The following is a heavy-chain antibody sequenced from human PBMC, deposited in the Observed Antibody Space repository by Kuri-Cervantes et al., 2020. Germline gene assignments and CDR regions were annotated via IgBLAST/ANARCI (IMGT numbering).Heavy chain of an antibody. J-gene: IGHJ4*02. V-gene: IGHV3-30*18. CDR3: AKDAVGATTRVDY. CDR1: GFTFSSYG. D-gene: IGHD1-26*01. CDR2: ISYDGSNK. Sequence: GGSLRLSCAASGFTFSSYGMHWVRQAPGKGLEWVAVISYDGSNKYYADSVKGRFTISRDNSKNTLYLQMNSLRAEDTAVYYCAKDAVGATTRVDYWGQGTLVTVSS.